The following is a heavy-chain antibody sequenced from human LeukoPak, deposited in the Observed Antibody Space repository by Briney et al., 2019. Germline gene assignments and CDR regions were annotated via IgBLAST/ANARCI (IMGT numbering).Heavy chain of an antibody. Sequence: ASVKVSCKASGGTFSSYAISWVRQAPGQGLEWMGGIIPIFGTANYAQKFQGRVTITADKSTSTAYMELSSLRSEDTAVYYCARGIGLGSRGPLDYWGQGTLVTVSS. CDR2: IIPIFGTA. CDR3: ARGIGLGSRGPLDY. CDR1: GGTFSSYA. J-gene: IGHJ4*02. D-gene: IGHD2/OR15-2a*01. V-gene: IGHV1-69*06.